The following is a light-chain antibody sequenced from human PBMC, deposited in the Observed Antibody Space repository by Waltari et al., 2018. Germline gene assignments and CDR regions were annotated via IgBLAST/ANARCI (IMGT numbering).Light chain of an antibody. J-gene: IGKJ4*01. CDR2: EAS. V-gene: IGKV2D-29*01. CDR1: QSLLHSDGKTY. Sequence: IVMTQPPLSLYVTPGQPASLPRKPSQSLLHSDGKTYLYWYLQKPGQPPQVLIHEASNRFSGVPDRFSGSGSGTDFTLTISRVEAEDVGVYFCMQSIQLPLSFGGGTKVEIK. CDR3: MQSIQLPLS.